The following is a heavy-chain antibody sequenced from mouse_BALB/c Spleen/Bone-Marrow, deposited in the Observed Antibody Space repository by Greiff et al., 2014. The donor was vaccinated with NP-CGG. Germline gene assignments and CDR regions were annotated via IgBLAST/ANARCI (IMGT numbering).Heavy chain of an antibody. V-gene: IGHV14-3*02. CDR1: GFNIKDTY. CDR2: IDPANGNT. D-gene: IGHD1-1*01. Sequence: VQLQQPGAELVKPGASVKLSCTASGFNIKDTYMHWVKQRPEQGLEWIGRIDPANGNTKYDPKFQGMATITADTSSNTAYLQLSSLTSEDTAVYYCARSYGSSSFDYWGQGTTLTVSS. J-gene: IGHJ2*01. CDR3: ARSYGSSSFDY.